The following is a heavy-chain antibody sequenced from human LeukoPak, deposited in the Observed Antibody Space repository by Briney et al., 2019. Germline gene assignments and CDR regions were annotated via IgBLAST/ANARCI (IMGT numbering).Heavy chain of an antibody. CDR3: ARTSGY. CDR2: INPNSGGT. D-gene: IGHD3-10*01. Sequence: ASVKVSCKASGYTFTGYYMHWVRQAPGQGLEWMGWINPNSGGTNYAQKFQGRVTITADKSTSTAYMELSSLRSEDTAVYYCARTSGYWGQGTLVTVSS. CDR1: GYTFTGYY. J-gene: IGHJ4*02. V-gene: IGHV1-2*02.